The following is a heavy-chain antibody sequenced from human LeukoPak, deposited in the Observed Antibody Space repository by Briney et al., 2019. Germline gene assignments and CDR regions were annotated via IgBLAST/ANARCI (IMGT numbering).Heavy chain of an antibody. D-gene: IGHD2-2*01. CDR2: ISGSGGST. CDR3: AKPSDIVVVPAAENY. CDR1: GFTFSSYA. Sequence: GGSLRLSCAASGFTFSSYAMSWVRQAPGKGLEWVSAISGSGGSTYYADSVKGRSTISRDNSKNTLYLQMNSLRAEDTAVYYCAKPSDIVVVPAAENYWGQGTLVTVSS. V-gene: IGHV3-23*01. J-gene: IGHJ4*02.